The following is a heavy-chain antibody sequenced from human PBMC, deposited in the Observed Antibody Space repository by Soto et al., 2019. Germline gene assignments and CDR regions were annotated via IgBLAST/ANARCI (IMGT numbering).Heavy chain of an antibody. V-gene: IGHV3-21*01. Sequence: EVQLLESGGGLVKPGGSLRLSCTASGFTFSSYSMNWVRRAPGKGLEWVSSISSSSSFIYSAGSVKGRFTISRDNAKNSLYLQMHSLRAEEPAVYYFAVGEETETPYVGNWGQGPLVTVSS. CDR1: GFTFSSYS. D-gene: IGHD1-7*01. J-gene: IGHJ4*02. CDR3: AVGEETETPYVGN. CDR2: ISSSSSFI.